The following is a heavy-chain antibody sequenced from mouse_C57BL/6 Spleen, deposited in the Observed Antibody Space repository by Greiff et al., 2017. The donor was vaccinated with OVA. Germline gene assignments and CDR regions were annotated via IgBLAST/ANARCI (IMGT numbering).Heavy chain of an antibody. CDR2: ISSGGDYI. CDR3: TRDNWGRFAY. J-gene: IGHJ3*01. D-gene: IGHD4-1*01. V-gene: IGHV5-9-1*02. Sequence: DVMLVESGEGLVKPGGSLKLSCAASGFTFSSYAMSWVRQTPEKRLEWVAYISSGGDYIYYADTVKGRFTISRDNARNTLYLQMSSLKSEDTAMYYCTRDNWGRFAYWGQGTLVTVSA. CDR1: GFTFSSYA.